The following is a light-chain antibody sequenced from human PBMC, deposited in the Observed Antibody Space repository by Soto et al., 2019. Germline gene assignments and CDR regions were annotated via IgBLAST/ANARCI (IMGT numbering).Light chain of an antibody. V-gene: IGKV1-5*03. CDR2: KAS. J-gene: IGKJ3*01. Sequence: DIQMTQSPSTLSASVGDRVTITCRASQNINDWLAWYQQKPGKAPRLLIYKASTLESGVPPRFSGSGFGTEFTLTISRLQPDDFATYYCQQYNTYSFTFGPGAKVDIK. CDR1: QNINDW. CDR3: QQYNTYSFT.